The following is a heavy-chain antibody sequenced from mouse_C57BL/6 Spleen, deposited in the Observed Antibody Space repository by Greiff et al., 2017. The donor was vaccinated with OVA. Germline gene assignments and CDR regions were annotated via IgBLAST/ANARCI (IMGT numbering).Heavy chain of an antibody. CDR3: ARSATVVAPAMDY. CDR1: GYAFSSSW. V-gene: IGHV1-82*01. D-gene: IGHD1-1*01. CDR2: IYPGDGDT. Sequence: QVQLQQSGPELVKPGASVKISCKASGYAFSSSWMNWVKQRPGQGLEWIGRIYPGDGDTNYNGKFKGKATLTADKSSSTAYMQLSSLTSEDSAVYFCARSATVVAPAMDYWGQGTSVTVSS. J-gene: IGHJ4*01.